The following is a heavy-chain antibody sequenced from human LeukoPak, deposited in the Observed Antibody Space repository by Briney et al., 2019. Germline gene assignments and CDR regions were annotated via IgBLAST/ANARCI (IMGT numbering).Heavy chain of an antibody. Sequence: PSETLSLTCAVYGGSFSGYYWSWIRQPPGKGLEWIGEINHSGSTNYNPSLKSRVTMSVDTSKNQFSLKLSSVTAADTAVYYCARDSRRYCSSTSCYTVGPFDYWGQGTLVTVSS. D-gene: IGHD2-2*02. J-gene: IGHJ4*02. V-gene: IGHV4-34*01. CDR3: ARDSRRYCSSTSCYTVGPFDY. CDR2: INHSGST. CDR1: GGSFSGYY.